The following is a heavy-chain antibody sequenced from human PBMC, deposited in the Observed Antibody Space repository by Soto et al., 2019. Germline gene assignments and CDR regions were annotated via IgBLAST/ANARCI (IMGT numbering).Heavy chain of an antibody. CDR3: ARFSEVAGTLSPHYYYYYGMDV. J-gene: IGHJ6*02. CDR1: GDSVSSNSAA. CDR2: TYYRSKWYN. Sequence: PSQTLSLTCAISGDSVSSNSAAWNWIRQSPSRGLEWLGRTYYRSKWYNDYAVSVKSRITINPDTSKNQFSLQLNSVTPEDTAVYYCARFSEVAGTLSPHYYYYYGMDVWGQGTTVTVSS. V-gene: IGHV6-1*01. D-gene: IGHD6-19*01.